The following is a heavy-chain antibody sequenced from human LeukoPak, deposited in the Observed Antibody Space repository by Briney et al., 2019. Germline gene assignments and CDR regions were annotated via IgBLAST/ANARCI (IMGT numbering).Heavy chain of an antibody. CDR3: ARVLKTYYYDSSGYYGNY. J-gene: IGHJ4*02. CDR1: GFTFSSYS. CDR2: ISSSSSYI. V-gene: IGHV3-21*01. D-gene: IGHD3-22*01. Sequence: PGGSLRLSCAASGFTFSSYSMNWVRQAPGKGREWVSSISSSSSYIYYADSVKGRFTISRDNAKNSLYLQMNSLRAEDTAVYYCARVLKTYYYDSSGYYGNYWGQGTLVTVSS.